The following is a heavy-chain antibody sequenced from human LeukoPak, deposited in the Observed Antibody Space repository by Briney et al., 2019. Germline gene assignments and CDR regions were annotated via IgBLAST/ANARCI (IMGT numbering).Heavy chain of an antibody. Sequence: SETLSLTCAVYGGSFSGYYWSWIRQPPGKGLEWIGEINHSGSTNYNPSLKSRVTISVDTSKNQFSLKLSSVTAADTAVYYCARVVAAGGSRALNWFDPWGQGTLVTVSS. V-gene: IGHV4-34*01. CDR3: ARVVAAGGSRALNWFDP. CDR2: INHSGST. J-gene: IGHJ5*02. CDR1: GGSFSGYY. D-gene: IGHD2-15*01.